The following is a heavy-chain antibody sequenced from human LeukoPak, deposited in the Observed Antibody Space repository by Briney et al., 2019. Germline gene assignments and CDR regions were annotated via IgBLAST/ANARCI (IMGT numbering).Heavy chain of an antibody. CDR2: ISSSSSTI. Sequence: PGGSLRLSCAASGFTFSSYSMNWVRQAPGKGLEWASYISSSSSTIYYADSVKGRFTISRDNAKNSLYLQMNSLRAEDTAVYYCAREGYDILTGSFWFDPWGQGTLVTVSS. D-gene: IGHD3-9*01. V-gene: IGHV3-48*01. CDR3: AREGYDILTGSFWFDP. J-gene: IGHJ5*02. CDR1: GFTFSSYS.